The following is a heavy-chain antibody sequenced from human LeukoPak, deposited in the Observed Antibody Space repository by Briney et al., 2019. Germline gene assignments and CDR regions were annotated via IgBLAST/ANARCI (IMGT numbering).Heavy chain of an antibody. CDR3: ARPKSGNYYFDY. CDR1: GFTFSSYG. J-gene: IGHJ4*02. CDR2: IWYDGSNK. D-gene: IGHD1-26*01. V-gene: IGHV3-33*01. Sequence: GGSLRLSCAASGFTFSSYGMHWVRQAPGKGLEWVALIWYDGSNKYHADSVKGRFTISRDNSKNTLYLQMNSLRAEDTAVYYCARPKSGNYYFDYWGQGTLVTVSS.